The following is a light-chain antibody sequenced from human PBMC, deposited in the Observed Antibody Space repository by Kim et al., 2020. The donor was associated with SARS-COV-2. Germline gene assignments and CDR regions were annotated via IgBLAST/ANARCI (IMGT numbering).Light chain of an antibody. CDR2: LNNDGSH. CDR1: SEHSTYA. Sequence: QPVLTQSPSASASLGASVKLTCTLSSEHSTYASAWHQQQPEKGPRYLMKLNNDGSHIKGDGIPDRFSGSSSGAERYLTISSLQSEDEADYYCQTWGRVCGGGTQLTVL. CDR3: QTWGRV. V-gene: IGLV4-69*01. J-gene: IGLJ2*01.